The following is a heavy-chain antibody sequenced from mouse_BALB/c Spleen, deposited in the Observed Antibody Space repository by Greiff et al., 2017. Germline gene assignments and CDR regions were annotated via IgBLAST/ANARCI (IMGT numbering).Heavy chain of an antibody. J-gene: IGHJ1*01. CDR3: TRGGYQPRYFDV. D-gene: IGHD2-2*01. CDR2: IYPSDSYT. V-gene: IGHV1-69*02. CDR1: GYTFTSYW. Sequence: QVQLQQPGAELVRPGASVKLSCKASGYTFTSYWINWVKQRPGQGLEWIGNIYPSDSYTNYNQKFKDKATLTVDKSSSTAYMQLSSPTSEDSAVYYCTRGGYQPRYFDVWGAGTTVTVSS.